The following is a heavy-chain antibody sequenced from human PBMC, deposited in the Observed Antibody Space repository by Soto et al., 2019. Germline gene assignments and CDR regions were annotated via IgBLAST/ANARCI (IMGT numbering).Heavy chain of an antibody. J-gene: IGHJ5*02. V-gene: IGHV1-46*01. CDR2: INPSGGST. CDR1: GYTFTGYY. CDR3: ARELGSARQYNWFDP. Sequence: ASVKVSCKASGYTFTGYYMHWVRQAPGQGLEWMGIINPSGGSTSYAQKFQGRVTMTRDTSTSTVYMELSSLRSEDTAVYYCARELGSARQYNWFDPWGQGTLVTVSS. D-gene: IGHD2-15*01.